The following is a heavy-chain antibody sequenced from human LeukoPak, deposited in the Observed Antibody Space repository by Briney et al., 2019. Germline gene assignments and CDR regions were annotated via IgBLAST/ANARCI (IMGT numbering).Heavy chain of an antibody. Sequence: GGSLRLSCAASGFTFSSFAMSWVRQAPGKGLEWVSAIGGSGGSIYFADSVKGRFTISRDNSKNTLYLQMNSLRAEDTAVYYCAKDRYGSGSYYNVVDYWGQGTLVTVSS. V-gene: IGHV3-23*01. D-gene: IGHD3-10*01. J-gene: IGHJ4*02. CDR3: AKDRYGSGSYYNVVDY. CDR2: IGGSGGSI. CDR1: GFTFSSFA.